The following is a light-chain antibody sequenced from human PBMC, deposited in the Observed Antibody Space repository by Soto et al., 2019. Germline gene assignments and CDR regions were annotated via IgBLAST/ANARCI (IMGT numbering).Light chain of an antibody. CDR2: LNSDGSH. V-gene: IGLV4-69*01. CDR3: QTWGSGIVV. J-gene: IGLJ2*01. CDR1: SGHSNYA. Sequence: QPVLTQSPSASASLGASVKLTCTLSSGHSNYAIAWHQQQSEKGPRYLMKLNSDGSHSKGDGIPDRFSCSSSGAERYLTISSLQSEDEADYYCQTWGSGIVVFGGRTKLTVL.